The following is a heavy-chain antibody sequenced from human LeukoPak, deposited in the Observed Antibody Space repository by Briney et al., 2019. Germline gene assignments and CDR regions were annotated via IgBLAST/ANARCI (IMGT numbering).Heavy chain of an antibody. CDR1: GFTFSNAW. CDR3: TTEACCSSTSCYKSFDP. D-gene: IGHD2-2*02. J-gene: IGHJ5*02. Sequence: PGGSLRLSCAASGFTFSNAWMSWVRQAPGKGLEWVGRIKSKTDGGTTDYAAPVKGRFTISRDDSKNTLYLQMNSLKTEDTAVYYCTTEACCSSTSCYKSFDPWGQGTLVTVSS. V-gene: IGHV3-15*01. CDR2: IKSKTDGGTT.